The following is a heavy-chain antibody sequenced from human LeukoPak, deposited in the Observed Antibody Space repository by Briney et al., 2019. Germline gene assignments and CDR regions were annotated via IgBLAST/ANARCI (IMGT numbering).Heavy chain of an antibody. J-gene: IGHJ4*02. Sequence: PGGSLRLSCAASGFTFSKYAMNWVRQLPGKGLEWVSVISGSGATSSYADSVQGRFTISRDNSKNTVYLQMNSLRPEDTAVYYCAKDRIVLTVYAFDSWGQGSMATVSS. CDR1: GFTFSKYA. V-gene: IGHV3-23*01. CDR2: ISGSGATS. D-gene: IGHD2-8*01. CDR3: AKDRIVLTVYAFDS.